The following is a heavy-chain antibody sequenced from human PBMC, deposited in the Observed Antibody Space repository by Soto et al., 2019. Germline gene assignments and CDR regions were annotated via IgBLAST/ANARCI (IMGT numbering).Heavy chain of an antibody. CDR3: ARCTYYYDSSGFRAYYFDY. J-gene: IGHJ4*02. CDR1: GGSFSGYY. V-gene: IGHV4-34*01. Sequence: SETLSLTCAVYGGSFSGYYWSWIRQPPGKGLEWIGEINHSGSTNYNPSLKSRVTISVDTSKNQFSLKLSSVTAADTAVYYCARCTYYYDSSGFRAYYFDYWGQGTLVTVSS. CDR2: INHSGST. D-gene: IGHD3-22*01.